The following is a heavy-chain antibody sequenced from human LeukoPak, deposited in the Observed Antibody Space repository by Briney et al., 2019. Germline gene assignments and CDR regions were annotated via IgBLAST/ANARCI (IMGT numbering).Heavy chain of an antibody. CDR1: GGSISSSSYY. V-gene: IGHV4-61*01. CDR2: IYYSGST. CDR3: AREGDYGASDFDY. D-gene: IGHD4-17*01. J-gene: IGHJ4*02. Sequence: SETLSLTCTVSGGSISSSSYYWGWIRQPPRKGLEWIGYIYYSGSTNYNPSLKSRVTISVDTSKNQFSLKLSSVTAADTAVYYCAREGDYGASDFDYWGQGTLVTVSS.